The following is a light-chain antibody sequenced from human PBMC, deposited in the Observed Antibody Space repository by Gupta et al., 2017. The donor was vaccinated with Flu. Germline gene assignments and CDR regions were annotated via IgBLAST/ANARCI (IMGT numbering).Light chain of an antibody. J-gene: IGLJ3*02. CDR1: EVGSKG. Sequence: KTSRSTVAGSEVGSKGVIWYHQTPAPAPMLLFYDDSSRSSATPEGFSGSNYATTATMTTTRVQAGDEADYYYQAPDSISNLWVFGGGTKRTVL. CDR2: DDS. V-gene: IGLV3-21*03. CDR3: QAPDSISNLWV.